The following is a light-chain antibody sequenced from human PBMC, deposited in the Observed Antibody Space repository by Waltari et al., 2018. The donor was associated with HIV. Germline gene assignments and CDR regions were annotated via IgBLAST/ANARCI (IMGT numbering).Light chain of an antibody. CDR1: SRDVGRSAL. V-gene: IGLV2-23*02. J-gene: IGLJ1*01. CDR2: EVS. Sequence: ALPQPPSAPGSPGHTIPTSCTPTSRDVGRSALVAWYHKHPDKAPKLMIYEVSKRPSGVSNRFSGSKSGNTASLTISGLQAEDEAGYYCCSYAVSSTHVFGGGTKVTVL. CDR3: CSYAVSSTHV.